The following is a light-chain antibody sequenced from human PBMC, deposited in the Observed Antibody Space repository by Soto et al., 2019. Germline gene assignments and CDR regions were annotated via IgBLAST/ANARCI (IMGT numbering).Light chain of an antibody. V-gene: IGKV1-5*01. CDR2: DAS. CDR3: QQSYSSWAT. J-gene: IGKJ4*01. CDR1: QSISSW. Sequence: DIQMTQSPSTLSASVGDRVTITCRASQSISSWLAWYQQKPGKAPKLLIYDASSLESGVPSRFSGSGSGTEFTLTISSLQPEDSASYCCQQSYSSWATFGGGTKVEIQ.